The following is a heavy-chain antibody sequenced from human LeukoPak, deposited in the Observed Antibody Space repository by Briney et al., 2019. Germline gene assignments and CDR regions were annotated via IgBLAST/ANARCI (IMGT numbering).Heavy chain of an antibody. CDR2: ISAYNGNT. CDR1: GYTFTSYG. Sequence: GASVKVSCKASGYTFTSYGISWVRQAPGQGLEWMGWISAYNGNTNYAQKLQGRVTMTTDTSTSTAYMELRSLRSDDTAVYYCARNSNYPTSYYYYGMDVWGQGTTVTVSS. V-gene: IGHV1-18*01. J-gene: IGHJ6*02. D-gene: IGHD4-11*01. CDR3: ARNSNYPTSYYYYGMDV.